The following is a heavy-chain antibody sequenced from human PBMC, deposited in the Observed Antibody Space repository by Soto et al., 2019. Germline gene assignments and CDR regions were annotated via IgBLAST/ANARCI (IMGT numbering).Heavy chain of an antibody. CDR1: GFTFSSYW. Sequence: EVQLVESGGGLVQPGGSLRLSCAASGFTFSSYWMSWVRKAPGKGLEWVAYIKQDGSEKYYVDSVKGRFTISRDNAKNSLYLQMNSLRAEDTAVYYCARDGAAPTVTPFDLWGRGTLVTVSS. CDR3: ARDGAAPTVTPFDL. D-gene: IGHD4-17*01. V-gene: IGHV3-7*04. CDR2: IKQDGSEK. J-gene: IGHJ2*01.